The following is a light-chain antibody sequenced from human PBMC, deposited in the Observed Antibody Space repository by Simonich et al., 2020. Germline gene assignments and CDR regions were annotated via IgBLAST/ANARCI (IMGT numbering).Light chain of an antibody. CDR2: LGS. J-gene: IGKJ2*01. Sequence: DIVMTQSPLSLPVTPGEPASISCWSSQSLLHSNGYNYLDWYLQKPGQSPQLLIYLGSNRASGVPDRFSGSGSGTECTLKISRVEAEDVGVYYCMQALQTPYTFGQGTKLEIK. CDR1: QSLLHSNGYNY. V-gene: IGKV2-28*01. CDR3: MQALQTPYT.